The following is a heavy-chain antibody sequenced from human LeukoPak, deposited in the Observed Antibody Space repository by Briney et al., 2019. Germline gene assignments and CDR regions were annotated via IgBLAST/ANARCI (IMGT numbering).Heavy chain of an antibody. J-gene: IGHJ6*03. V-gene: IGHV1-69*13. CDR3: ARGRIPVKQLAPEANYYYYMDV. CDR1: GGTFSSYA. CDR2: IIPIFGTA. D-gene: IGHD6-6*01. Sequence: GASVKVSCKASGGTFSSYAISWVRQAPGQGLEWMGGIIPIFGTANYAQKFQGRVTITADESTSTAYMELSSLRSEDTAVYYCARGRIPVKQLAPEANYYYYMDVWGKGTTVTVSS.